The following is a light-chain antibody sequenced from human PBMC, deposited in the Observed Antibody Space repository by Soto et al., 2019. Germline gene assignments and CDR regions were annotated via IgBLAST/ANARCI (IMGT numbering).Light chain of an antibody. Sequence: DIQMTQSPSTLSASVGDRVTITCRASQSISSWLAWYQQKPGKDPKLLIYKASILESGVPSRFSGSGSGTECTLNISSLQPDGFATYYWQQYNSYYTFGQGTKLEIK. CDR2: KAS. CDR1: QSISSW. J-gene: IGKJ2*01. V-gene: IGKV1-5*03. CDR3: QQYNSYYT.